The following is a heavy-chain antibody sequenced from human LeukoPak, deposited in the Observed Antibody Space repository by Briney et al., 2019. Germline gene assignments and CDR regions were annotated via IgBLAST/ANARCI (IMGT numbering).Heavy chain of an antibody. V-gene: IGHV4-38-2*01. D-gene: IGHD6-19*01. CDR3: ARRGAVAGTLDY. Sequence: SETLSLTCSVSGFSISSGYYWGWIRQPPGKGLEWIANIYESGSTYYKPSLRSRVTMSVDTSKNQFSLKLSSVTAADTAVYYCARRGAVAGTLDYWGQGTLVTVSS. CDR1: GFSISSGYY. J-gene: IGHJ4*02. CDR2: IYESGST.